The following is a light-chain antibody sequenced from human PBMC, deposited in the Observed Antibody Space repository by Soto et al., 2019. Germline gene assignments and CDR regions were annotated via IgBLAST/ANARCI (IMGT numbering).Light chain of an antibody. CDR1: SSDVGGYNY. V-gene: IGLV2-8*01. J-gene: IGLJ2*01. CDR3: SSNAGSNNLV. CDR2: EVS. Sequence: QSVLTQPPSASGSPGQSVTISCTGTSSDVGGYNYVSWYQQHPGKAPKLIIYEVSRRPSGVPDRFSGSKSGNTASLTVSGLQAEDEADYYCSSNAGSNNLVFGGGTKVTVL.